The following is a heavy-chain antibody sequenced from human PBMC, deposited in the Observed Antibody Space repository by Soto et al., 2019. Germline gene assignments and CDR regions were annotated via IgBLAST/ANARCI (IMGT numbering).Heavy chain of an antibody. CDR2: IYYSGST. V-gene: IGHV4-39*01. Sequence: PSETLSLTCTVSGGSISSSSYYWGWIRQPPGKGLEWIGSIYYSGSTYYNPSLKSRVTISVDTSKNQFSLKLSSVTAADTAVYYCASLPGGYCSSTSCGEPPNWFDPWGQGTLVTVSS. J-gene: IGHJ5*02. CDR3: ASLPGGYCSSTSCGEPPNWFDP. D-gene: IGHD2-2*01. CDR1: GGSISSSSYY.